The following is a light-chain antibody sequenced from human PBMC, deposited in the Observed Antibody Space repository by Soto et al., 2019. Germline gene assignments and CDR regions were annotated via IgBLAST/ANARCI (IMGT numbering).Light chain of an antibody. V-gene: IGLV8-61*01. CDR2: STN. Sequence: QTVVTQGPSFSVSPGRTVTLTCGLSSGSVSTSYYPSWYQQTPGQAPRTLIYSTNTRSSGVPDRFSGSILGNKAALTITGAQADDESDYYCVLYMGSGIWVFGVGTKVTVL. J-gene: IGLJ3*02. CDR1: SGSVSTSYY. CDR3: VLYMGSGIWV.